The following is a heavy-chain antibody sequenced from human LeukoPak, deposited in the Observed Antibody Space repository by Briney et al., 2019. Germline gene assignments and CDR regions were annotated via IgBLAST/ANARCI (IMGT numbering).Heavy chain of an antibody. Sequence: SETLSLTCTVSGYSISSGYYWGWIRQPPGKGLEWIGSIYHSGSTYYNPSLKSRVTISVDKSKNQFSLKLSSVTAADTAVYYCARSGNDDYGGNYYYFDYWGQGTLVTVSS. CDR2: IYHSGST. V-gene: IGHV4-38-2*02. J-gene: IGHJ4*02. CDR1: GYSISSGYY. CDR3: ARSGNDDYGGNYYYFDY. D-gene: IGHD4-23*01.